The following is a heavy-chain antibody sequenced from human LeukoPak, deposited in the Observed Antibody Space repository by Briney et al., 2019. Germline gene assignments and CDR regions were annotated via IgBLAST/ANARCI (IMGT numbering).Heavy chain of an antibody. D-gene: IGHD3-16*01. V-gene: IGHV4-4*02. CDR1: GGSISGSNW. CDR3: ARGWASSRRKAFDI. CDR2: IYHSGST. Sequence: SETLSLTCAVSGGSISGSNWWSWVRQPPGKGLEWIGEIYHSGSTNYNPSLKSRVTISVDKSKNQFSLKLSSVTAADTAVYYCARGWASSRRKAFDIWGQGTMVTVSS. J-gene: IGHJ3*02.